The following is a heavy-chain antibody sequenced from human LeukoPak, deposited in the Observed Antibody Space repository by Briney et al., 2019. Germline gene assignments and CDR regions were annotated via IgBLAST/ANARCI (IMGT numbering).Heavy chain of an antibody. J-gene: IGHJ6*03. CDR1: GGSFSSFH. D-gene: IGHD6-13*01. Sequence: SETLSLTCAVYGGSFSSFHWSWIRQPPGKELEWIGEIRHTGQTNYNPSLKSRVTISVDMSKNQVSLKLSSVTAADTAVYYCARDRVGQQLVGRKYYHYYMDVWGKGTTVTISS. V-gene: IGHV4-34*01. CDR3: ARDRVGQQLVGRKYYHYYMDV. CDR2: IRHTGQT.